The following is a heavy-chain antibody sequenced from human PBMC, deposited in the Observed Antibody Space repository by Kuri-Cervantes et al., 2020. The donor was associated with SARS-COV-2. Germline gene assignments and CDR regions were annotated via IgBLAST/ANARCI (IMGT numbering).Heavy chain of an antibody. CDR1: GYSFTSYW. V-gene: IGHV5-51*01. Sequence: GESLKISCKGSGYSFTSYWIGWVRQMPGKGLEWMGIIYPGDSDTRYSPSFKGQVTISADKSISTAYLQWSSLKASDTAMYYCARHNVRVGAASLYYFDYWGQGTLVTVSS. CDR2: IYPGDSDT. J-gene: IGHJ4*02. D-gene: IGHD1-26*01. CDR3: ARHNVRVGAASLYYFDY.